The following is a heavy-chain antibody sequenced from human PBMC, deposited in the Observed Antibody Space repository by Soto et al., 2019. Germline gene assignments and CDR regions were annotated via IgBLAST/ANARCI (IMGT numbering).Heavy chain of an antibody. CDR3: ARDLRDYSNYGWVISDY. CDR1: GFTFSSYG. CDR2: IWYDGSNK. V-gene: IGHV3-33*01. D-gene: IGHD4-4*01. J-gene: IGHJ4*02. Sequence: QVQLVESGGGVVQPGRSLRLSCAASGFTFSSYGMHWVRQAPGKGLEWVAVIWYDGSNKYYADSVKGRFTISRDNSKNTLYLQMNSLRAEDTAVYYCARDLRDYSNYGWVISDYWGQGTLVTVSS.